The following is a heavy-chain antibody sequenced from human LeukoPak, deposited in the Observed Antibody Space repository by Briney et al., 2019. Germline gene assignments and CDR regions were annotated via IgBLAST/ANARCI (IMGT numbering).Heavy chain of an antibody. CDR2: IYYSGST. CDR3: ASTGYDILTGYRARYFDL. J-gene: IGHJ2*01. D-gene: IGHD3-9*01. CDR1: GGSISSYY. Sequence: SETLSLTCTVSGGSISSYYWSWIRQPPGKGLEWIGYIYYSGSTNYNPSLKSRVTISVDTSKNQSSLKLSSVTAADTAVYYCASTGYDILTGYRARYFDLWGRGTLVTVSS. V-gene: IGHV4-59*01.